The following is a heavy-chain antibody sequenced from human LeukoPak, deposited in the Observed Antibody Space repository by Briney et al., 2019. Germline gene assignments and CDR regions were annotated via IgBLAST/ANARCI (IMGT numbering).Heavy chain of an antibody. CDR1: GGSFSGYY. CDR3: ARVRVLTTVVTFNY. Sequence: PSETLSLTCAVYGGSFSGYYWSWIRQPPGKGLEWIGEINHSGSTNYNSSLKSRVTISVDTSKNQFSLKLSSVTAADTAVYYCARVRVLTTVVTFNYWGQGTLVTVSS. J-gene: IGHJ4*02. D-gene: IGHD4-23*01. CDR2: INHSGST. V-gene: IGHV4-34*01.